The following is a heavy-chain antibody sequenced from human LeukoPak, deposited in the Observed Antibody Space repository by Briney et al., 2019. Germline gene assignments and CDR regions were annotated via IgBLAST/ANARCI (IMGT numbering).Heavy chain of an antibody. Sequence: GGSLRLSCAASGFTFSNAWMSWVRQAPGKGLEWVGLIKSKTDGGTTGYAAPVKGRFTISRDNSKNTLYLQMNSLRPEDAAVYYCANLPLWGQGTLVTVSS. V-gene: IGHV3-15*01. J-gene: IGHJ4*02. CDR2: IKSKTDGGTT. CDR1: GFTFSNAW. CDR3: ANLPL. D-gene: IGHD1-14*01.